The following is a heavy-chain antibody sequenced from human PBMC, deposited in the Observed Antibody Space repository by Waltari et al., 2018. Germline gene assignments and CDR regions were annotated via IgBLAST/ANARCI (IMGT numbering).Heavy chain of an antibody. V-gene: IGHV1-2*06. D-gene: IGHD5-18*01. CDR2: INPNSGGT. CDR1: GYTFTGYS. J-gene: IGHJ4*02. Sequence: QVQLVQSGAEVKKPGASVKVSCKASGYTFTGYSMHWVRQPPGQGLEWMGRINPNSGGTNYAQKFQGRVTMTRDTSISTAYMELSRLRSDDTAVYYCARDLGGGYSYGYIFDYWGQGTLVTVSS. CDR3: ARDLGGGYSYGYIFDY.